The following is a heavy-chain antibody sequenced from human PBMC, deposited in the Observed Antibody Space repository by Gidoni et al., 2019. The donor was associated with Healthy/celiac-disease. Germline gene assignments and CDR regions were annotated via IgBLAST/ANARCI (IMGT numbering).Heavy chain of an antibody. CDR3: ANYKTKLFDY. CDR1: GFTFSRSA. J-gene: IGHJ4*02. Sequence: EVQLLESGGGLVQPGGSMRLSFPASGFTFSRSARSWVRQGPGKGLEWVSAISGSGGSTYYADSGKGRFSISRDNSKNTLYLQMNSLRAEDTAVYYCANYKTKLFDYWGQGTLVTVSS. D-gene: IGHD1-20*01. CDR2: ISGSGGST. V-gene: IGHV3-23*01.